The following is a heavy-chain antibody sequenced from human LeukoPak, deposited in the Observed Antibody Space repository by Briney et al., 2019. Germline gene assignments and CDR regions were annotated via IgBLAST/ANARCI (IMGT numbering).Heavy chain of an antibody. D-gene: IGHD1-26*01. Sequence: GALELSCAASGFPFSNYSMHWVRPAPGKGLGGGAVISYDGSNKYYADSVKGRFTISRDNSKNTLYLQMNSLRAEDTAVYYCARAQEEGSGSYLDYWGQGTLVTVSS. CDR2: ISYDGSNK. J-gene: IGHJ4*02. CDR3: ARAQEEGSGSYLDY. CDR1: GFPFSNYS. V-gene: IGHV3-30-3*01.